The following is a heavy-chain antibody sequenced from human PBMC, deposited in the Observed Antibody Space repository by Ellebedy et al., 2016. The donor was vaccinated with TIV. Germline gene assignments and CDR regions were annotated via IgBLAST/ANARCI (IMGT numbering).Heavy chain of an antibody. V-gene: IGHV3-7*01. CDR1: GFTFTSFW. J-gene: IGHJ4*02. Sequence: GESLKISCAASGFTFTSFWMTWVRQAPGKGLEWVANIKQDGRETYYVDSVTGRFTISRDNAKNSLYLQMNSLRVEDTAVYYCARGIRGARVVAVWGQGTLVTVSS. CDR2: IKQDGRET. D-gene: IGHD1-26*01. CDR3: ARGIRGARVVAV.